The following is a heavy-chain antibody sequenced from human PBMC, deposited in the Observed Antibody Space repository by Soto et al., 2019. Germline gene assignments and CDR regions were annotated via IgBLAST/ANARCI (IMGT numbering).Heavy chain of an antibody. D-gene: IGHD3-9*01. J-gene: IGHJ5*02. CDR1: GGSISSSSNY. Sequence: PSETLSLTCTVSGGSISSSSNYWGWIRQPPGKGLEWIGSIYYSGSTYYNPSLKSRVTISVDTSKNQFSLKLSSVTAADTAVYYCARGPGILNPWGQGILVTVSS. V-gene: IGHV4-39*01. CDR2: IYYSGST. CDR3: ARGPGILNP.